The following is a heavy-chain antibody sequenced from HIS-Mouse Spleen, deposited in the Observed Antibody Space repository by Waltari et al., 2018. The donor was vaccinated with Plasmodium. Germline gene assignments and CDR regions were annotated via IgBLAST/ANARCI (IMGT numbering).Heavy chain of an antibody. V-gene: IGHV4-39*07. CDR1: GGSISSSSYY. Sequence: QLQLQESGPGLVKPSETLSLTCTVSGGSISSSSYYWGWIRQPPGRGLDWIGSIYYSGSTYYNPSPKSRVTISVDTSKNQFSLKLSSVTAADTAVYYCARDRITGTSYFDYWGQGTLVTVSS. J-gene: IGHJ4*02. CDR2: IYYSGST. D-gene: IGHD1-7*01. CDR3: ARDRITGTSYFDY.